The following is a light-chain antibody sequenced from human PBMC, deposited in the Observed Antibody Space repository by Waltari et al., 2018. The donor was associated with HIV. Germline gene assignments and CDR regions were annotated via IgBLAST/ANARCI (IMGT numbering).Light chain of an antibody. Sequence: YVLTQPPSVSVVPGQTATVACIGHKIGTKDVHWYLQRPGQAPEVVVHDDNDRPSEIPVRISGSNSGDMATLRIENVESDDEAVYSCQVWDPNDDWVFGGGTKLTVL. J-gene: IGLJ3*02. CDR1: KIGTKD. CDR2: DDN. CDR3: QVWDPNDDWV. V-gene: IGLV3-21*02.